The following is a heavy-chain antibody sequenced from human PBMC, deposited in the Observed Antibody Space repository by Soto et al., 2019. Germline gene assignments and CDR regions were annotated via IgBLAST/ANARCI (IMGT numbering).Heavy chain of an antibody. J-gene: IGHJ4*02. CDR2: ISSSGSTI. CDR3: ARDLGYYYDSSGYWSGGGYFDY. D-gene: IGHD3-22*01. Sequence: PGGSLRLSCAASGFTFSSYAMSWIRQAPGKGLEWVSYISSSGSTIYYADSVKGRFTISRDNAKNSLYLQMNSLRAEDTAVYYCARDLGYYYDSSGYWSGGGYFDYWGQGTLVTVSS. V-gene: IGHV3-11*01. CDR1: GFTFSSYA.